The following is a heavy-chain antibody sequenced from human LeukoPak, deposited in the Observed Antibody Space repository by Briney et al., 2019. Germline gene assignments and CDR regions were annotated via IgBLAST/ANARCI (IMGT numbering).Heavy chain of an antibody. D-gene: IGHD3-3*01. V-gene: IGHV3-66*01. CDR2: IYSGGST. CDR3: ARARIDFWSGYYTYYFDY. J-gene: IGHJ4*02. CDR1: GFTVSSNY. Sequence: GGSLRLSCAASGFTVSSNYMSWVRQAPGKGLEWVSVIYSGGSTYYADSVKGRFTISRDNSKNTLYLQMNSLRAEDTAVYYCARARIDFWSGYYTYYFDYWGQGTLVTV.